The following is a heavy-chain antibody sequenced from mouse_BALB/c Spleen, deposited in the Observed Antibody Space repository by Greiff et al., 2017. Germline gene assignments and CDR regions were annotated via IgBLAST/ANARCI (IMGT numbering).Heavy chain of an antibody. CDR2: ISTYYGDA. CDR3: ARYYYGSSYGYFDV. CDR1: GYTFTDYA. V-gene: IGHV1S137*01. J-gene: IGHJ1*01. D-gene: IGHD1-1*01. Sequence: VQLQQSGAELVRPGVSVKISCKGSGYTFTDYAMHWVKQSHAKSLEWIGVISTYYGDASYNQKFKGKATMTVDKSSSTAYMELARLTSEDSAIYYCARYYYGSSYGYFDVWGAGTTVTVAS.